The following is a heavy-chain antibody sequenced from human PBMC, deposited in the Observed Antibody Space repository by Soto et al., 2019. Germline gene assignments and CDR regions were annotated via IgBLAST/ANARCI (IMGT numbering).Heavy chain of an antibody. CDR2: INESGST. CDR1: GQSFSGHS. D-gene: IGHD1-1*01. V-gene: IGHV4-34*01. CDR3: ARGSGIVALPGELEDVKYDY. Sequence: QVQLQQWGAGLVKPSETLSLSCAVYGQSFSGHSWAWIRQPPGKGLEWIGEINESGSTYYNPSLKSRVTSSTVTSKNYFSLKLSSVSAADTAAYFCARGSGIVALPGELEDVKYDYWGQGTLVNVSS. J-gene: IGHJ4*02.